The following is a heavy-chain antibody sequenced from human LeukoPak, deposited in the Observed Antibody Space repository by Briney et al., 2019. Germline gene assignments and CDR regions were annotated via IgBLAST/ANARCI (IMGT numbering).Heavy chain of an antibody. D-gene: IGHD3-3*01. J-gene: IGHJ3*02. CDR3: ARVYDFWSGYYSHDAFDI. V-gene: IGHV4-39*01. Sequence: SETLSLTFTVSGGSISSSSYYWGWIRQPPGKGLEWIGSIYYSGSTYYNPSLKSRVTISVDTSKNQFSPKLSSVTAADTAVYYCARVYDFWSGYYSHDAFDIWGQGTMVTVSS. CDR2: IYYSGST. CDR1: GGSISSSSYY.